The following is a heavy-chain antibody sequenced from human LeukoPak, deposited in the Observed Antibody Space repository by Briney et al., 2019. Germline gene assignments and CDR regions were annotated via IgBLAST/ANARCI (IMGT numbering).Heavy chain of an antibody. D-gene: IGHD6-19*01. Sequence: GGSLRLSCVASGFTFSSSWMSWVRQGPGKGLEWVASINQDEIHYVDAVRGRFTISRDNAKNSLYLQMNSLTADDTAVYYCASAPEQWLAYWGQGTLVTVSS. CDR3: ASAPEQWLAY. CDR1: GFTFSSSW. J-gene: IGHJ4*02. V-gene: IGHV3-7*03. CDR2: INQDEI.